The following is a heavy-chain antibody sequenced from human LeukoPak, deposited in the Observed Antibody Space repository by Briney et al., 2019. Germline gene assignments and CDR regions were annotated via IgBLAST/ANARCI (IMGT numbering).Heavy chain of an antibody. CDR3: ATDLKRIVGATSFDY. D-gene: IGHD1-26*01. Sequence: ASVKVSCKVSGYTLTELSMHWVRQAPGKGLEWMGGFDPEDGETIYAQKFQGRVTMTEDTSTDTAYMELSSLRSEDTAVYYCATDLKRIVGATSFDYWAREPWSPSPQ. V-gene: IGHV1-24*01. CDR2: FDPEDGET. J-gene: IGHJ4*02. CDR1: GYTLTELS.